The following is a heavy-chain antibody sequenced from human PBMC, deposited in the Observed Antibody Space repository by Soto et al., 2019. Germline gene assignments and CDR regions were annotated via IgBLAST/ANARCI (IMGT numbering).Heavy chain of an antibody. J-gene: IGHJ4*02. V-gene: IGHV1-69*12. CDR3: ARDHGSGWYSPHDDY. CDR2: IIPSFGTA. Sequence: QVQLVQSGAEVKKPGSSVKVSCKASGGTFSNYVINWVRQAPGQGLEWMGGIIPSFGTADYAQKFQGRVTITADESTSTAYMELSGLRSEDTAMYYCARDHGSGWYSPHDDYWGQGTLVTVSS. D-gene: IGHD6-19*01. CDR1: GGTFSNYV.